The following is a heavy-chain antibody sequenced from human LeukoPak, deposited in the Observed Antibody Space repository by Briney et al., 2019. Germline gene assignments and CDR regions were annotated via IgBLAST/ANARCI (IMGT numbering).Heavy chain of an antibody. CDR1: GFTASSNY. D-gene: IGHD1-26*01. Sequence: GGSLRLSCAASGFTASSNYMSWVRQAPGKGLEWVSAISGSGGSTYYADSVKGRFTISRDNSKNTLYLQMNSLRAEDTAVYYCAKDPWKWELPPAPFDYWGQGTLVTVSS. CDR3: AKDPWKWELPPAPFDY. CDR2: ISGSGGST. J-gene: IGHJ4*02. V-gene: IGHV3-23*01.